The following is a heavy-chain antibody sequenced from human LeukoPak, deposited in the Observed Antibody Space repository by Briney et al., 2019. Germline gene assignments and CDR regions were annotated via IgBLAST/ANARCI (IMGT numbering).Heavy chain of an antibody. CDR2: LTGSGGST. Sequence: SGGSLRLACTASGFTFTNHAMSWVRQPPPQGLEWVSSLTGSGGSTYYADSVQGRFTISRDNSENTLYLQMNSLRAEDTAKYFCAKLGALWTSTSCVRGGFDYWGQGTLDSVSS. J-gene: IGHJ4*02. CDR3: AKLGALWTSTSCVRGGFDY. CDR1: GFTFTNHA. D-gene: IGHD2-2*01. V-gene: IGHV3-23*01.